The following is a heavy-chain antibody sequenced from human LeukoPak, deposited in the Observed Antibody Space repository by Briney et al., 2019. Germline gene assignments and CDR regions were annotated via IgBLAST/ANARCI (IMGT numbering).Heavy chain of an antibody. Sequence: PGGSLRLSCAASGFTFYNYWMSWVRQTPGKGLEWVANIKQDGSEKYYVDSVKGRFTISSDNAKNSLSLQMNSLRAEDTAVYYCARDYDILTGYHAWFDYWGQGTLVTVSS. CDR3: ARDYDILTGYHAWFDY. D-gene: IGHD3-9*01. CDR2: IKQDGSEK. CDR1: GFTFYNYW. J-gene: IGHJ4*02. V-gene: IGHV3-7*01.